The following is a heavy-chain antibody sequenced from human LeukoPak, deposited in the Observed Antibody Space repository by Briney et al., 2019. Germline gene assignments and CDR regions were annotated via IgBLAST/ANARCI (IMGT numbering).Heavy chain of an antibody. Sequence: PGASLRLSCAASGFSFSRSAMSWVRQAPGKGLEWVSTIGDSAGSTYYADSVKGRFTISRDNSKNTLYLQMNSLRAEDTAVYYCARDLLLDYWGQGTLVTVSS. CDR1: GFSFSRSA. J-gene: IGHJ4*02. CDR3: ARDLLLDY. CDR2: IGDSAGST. V-gene: IGHV3-23*01.